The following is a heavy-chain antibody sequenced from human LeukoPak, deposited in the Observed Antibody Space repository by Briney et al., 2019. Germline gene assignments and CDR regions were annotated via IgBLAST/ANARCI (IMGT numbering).Heavy chain of an antibody. Sequence: PLETLSLTCTVSGGSISSDDNYWSWIRQHPGRGLEWIGNIFYSGSTYYNPSLKSRVTISVDTSKNQFSLKLSSVTAADTAVYYCARERNYGKSFEYWGPGTLVTVSS. CDR1: GGSISSDDNY. CDR2: IFYSGST. J-gene: IGHJ4*02. D-gene: IGHD1-7*01. V-gene: IGHV4-31*03. CDR3: ARERNYGKSFEY.